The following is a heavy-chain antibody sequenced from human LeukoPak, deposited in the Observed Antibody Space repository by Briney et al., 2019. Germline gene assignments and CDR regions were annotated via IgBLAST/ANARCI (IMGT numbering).Heavy chain of an antibody. V-gene: IGHV4-59*06. CDR3: ARAVTRGVSIDY. J-gene: IGHJ4*02. Sequence: SETLSLTCTVSGGSISSYYWSWIRQHPGKGLEWIGYIYYSGSTYYNPSLKSRVTISVDTSKNQFSLKLSSVTAADTAVYYCARAVTRGVSIDYWGQGTLVTVSS. CDR1: GGSISSYY. CDR2: IYYSGST. D-gene: IGHD4-23*01.